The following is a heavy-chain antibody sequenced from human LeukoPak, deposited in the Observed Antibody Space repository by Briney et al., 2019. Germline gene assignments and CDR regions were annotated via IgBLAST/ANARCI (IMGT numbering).Heavy chain of an antibody. Sequence: PSETLSLTCAVYGGPFGVCYWSWVRQPPGKGLEWIGEINHSGSTNYNPSLKSRVTISVDTSKNHFSLKLSSVTAADTAVYYCAGPGAGDLDYWGQGTLVTVSS. CDR2: INHSGST. CDR1: GGPFGVCY. CDR3: AGPGAGDLDY. J-gene: IGHJ4*02. V-gene: IGHV4-34*01. D-gene: IGHD3-10*01.